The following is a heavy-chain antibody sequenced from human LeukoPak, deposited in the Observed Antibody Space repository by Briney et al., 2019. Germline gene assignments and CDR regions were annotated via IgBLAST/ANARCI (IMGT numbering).Heavy chain of an antibody. D-gene: IGHD4-17*01. CDR2: ISAYNSNT. Sequence: GASVKVSCKPSRYTHTSYGISSVRQRPEQGREWMGWISAYNSNTNYAQKLQGRVTMTTDTSKSTAYMELRSLRPDDTTVYYCARSHYGDPDFDNWGQGTLVTVSS. V-gene: IGHV1-18*01. CDR1: RYTHTSYG. CDR3: ARSHYGDPDFDN. J-gene: IGHJ4*02.